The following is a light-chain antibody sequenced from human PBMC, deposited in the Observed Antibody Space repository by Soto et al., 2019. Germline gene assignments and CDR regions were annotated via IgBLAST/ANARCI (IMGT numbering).Light chain of an antibody. J-gene: IGKJ5*01. CDR3: QQHETLLT. CDR2: GAF. CDR1: QSLGSSY. V-gene: IGKV3-20*01. Sequence: EIVLTQSPFTLSLSLGERATLSCRASQSLGSSYFAWYQHKPGQGPRLLIYGAFTRATGIPDRFSGSGSGTDFTLTISRLEPEDFAVYYCQQHETLLTFGRGTRLEIK.